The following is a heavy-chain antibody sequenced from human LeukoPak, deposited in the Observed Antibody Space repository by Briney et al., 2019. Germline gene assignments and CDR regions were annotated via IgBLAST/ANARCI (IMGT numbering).Heavy chain of an antibody. CDR2: ISSSSSYI. J-gene: IGHJ3*02. Sequence: GGSLRLSCAASGFTFSSYSVNWVRQAPGKGLEWVSSISSSSSYIYHADSVKGRFTISRDNAKNSLYLQMNSLRAEDTAVYYCARDLYDSSGYSAPDAFGIWGQGTMVTVSS. CDR3: ARDLYDSSGYSAPDAFGI. V-gene: IGHV3-21*01. CDR1: GFTFSSYS. D-gene: IGHD3-22*01.